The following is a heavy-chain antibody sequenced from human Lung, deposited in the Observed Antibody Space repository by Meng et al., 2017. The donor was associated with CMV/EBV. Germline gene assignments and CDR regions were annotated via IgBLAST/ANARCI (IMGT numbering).Heavy chain of an antibody. D-gene: IGHD1-26*01. Sequence: GESLKISCAASGFTFSNIAMAWVRQVPGKGLEWVSGISNTGGNTYYADSVKGRFTISRDNSKNTLYLQMNSLRAEDTAVYYCAKFRGGIYDVYYFDYWGEGTLVTVSS. CDR1: GFTFSNIA. CDR2: ISNTGGNT. J-gene: IGHJ4*02. V-gene: IGHV3-23*01. CDR3: AKFRGGIYDVYYFDY.